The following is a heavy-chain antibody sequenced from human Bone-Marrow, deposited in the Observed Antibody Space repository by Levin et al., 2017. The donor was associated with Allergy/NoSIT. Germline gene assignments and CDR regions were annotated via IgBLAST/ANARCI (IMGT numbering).Heavy chain of an antibody. CDR1: GFTFSSYA. V-gene: IGHV3-23*01. CDR2: ISGSGGST. CDR3: ATLQGGGVMIYDVV. Sequence: GESLKISCAASGFTFSSYAMSWVRQAPGKGLKWVSAISGSGGSTYYADSVKGRFTISRDNSKNTLYLQMNSLRAEDTAVYYCATLQGGGVMIYDVVWGQGTLVTVSS. D-gene: IGHD3-16*01. J-gene: IGHJ4*02.